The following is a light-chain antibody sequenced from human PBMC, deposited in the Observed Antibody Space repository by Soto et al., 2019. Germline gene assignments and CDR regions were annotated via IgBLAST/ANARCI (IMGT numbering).Light chain of an antibody. CDR2: GAS. J-gene: IGKJ4*01. Sequence: EIVMTQSPATLSVSPGERATLSCRASQSVSSNLAWYQQKPGQAPRLLIYGASTRATGIPARFSGSGSGTEFTLTISSLQSVDFAVYYCQQYNNWPGLTFGGGTKVEIK. CDR1: QSVSSN. CDR3: QQYNNWPGLT. V-gene: IGKV3-15*01.